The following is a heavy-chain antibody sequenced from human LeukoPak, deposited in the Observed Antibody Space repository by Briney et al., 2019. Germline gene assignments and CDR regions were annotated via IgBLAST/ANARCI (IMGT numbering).Heavy chain of an antibody. CDR2: INPNSGGT. V-gene: IGHV1-2*02. Sequence: ASVKVSCKASGYTFTGYYMHWVRQAPGQGLEWMGWINPNSGGTNYAQKFQGRVTMTRDTSISTAYMELSRLRSDDTAVYYCARGKSTYYYDSSGYYRGIPFDYWGQGTLVTVSS. CDR1: GYTFTGYY. CDR3: ARGKSTYYYDSSGYYRGIPFDY. D-gene: IGHD3-22*01. J-gene: IGHJ4*02.